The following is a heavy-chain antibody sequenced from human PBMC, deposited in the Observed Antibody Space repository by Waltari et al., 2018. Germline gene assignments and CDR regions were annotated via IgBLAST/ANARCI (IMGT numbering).Heavy chain of an antibody. CDR1: GFELRMYS. CDR2: IRFDGPGQ. V-gene: IGHV3-7*03. J-gene: IGHJ4*02. Sequence: EVYLAESGGGLVQRGGSLRLSCAASGFELRMYSMSWVRQAPGKGLGGGANIRFDGPGQYYADSVAGRFTISRDNTKNSLYLQMDRLRDDDTAVYYCARGSADFVRFWDSWGQGTLVTVSS. CDR3: ARGSADFVRFWDS. D-gene: IGHD3-10*01.